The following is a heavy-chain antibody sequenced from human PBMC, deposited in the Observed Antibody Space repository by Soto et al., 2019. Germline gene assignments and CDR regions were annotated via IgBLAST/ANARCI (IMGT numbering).Heavy chain of an antibody. Sequence: GGSLRLSCAVSGFTFNEYWMTWVRQAPGRGLEWVANIKEDASEKYYVDSVKGRFTISRDSAKNSLYLQMNNLRAEDAAVYYCARDKHREPYHSFTDGLDVWGQGTTVTVSS. CDR1: GFTFNEYW. J-gene: IGHJ6*02. CDR3: ARDKHREPYHSFTDGLDV. V-gene: IGHV3-7*01. D-gene: IGHD2-2*01. CDR2: IKEDASEK.